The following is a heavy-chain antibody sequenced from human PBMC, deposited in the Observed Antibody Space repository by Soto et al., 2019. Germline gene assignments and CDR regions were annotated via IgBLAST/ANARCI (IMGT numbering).Heavy chain of an antibody. D-gene: IGHD4-17*01. CDR1: GFTFSSYG. CDR3: AREHMTFMTTVDAFDI. V-gene: IGHV3-33*01. J-gene: IGHJ3*02. CDR2: IWYDGSNK. Sequence: GGSLRLSCAASGFTFSSYGMHWVRQAPGKGLEWVAVIWYDGSNKYYADSVKGRFTISRDNSKNTLYLQMNSLRAEDTAVYYCAREHMTFMTTVDAFDIWGQGTMVTVSS.